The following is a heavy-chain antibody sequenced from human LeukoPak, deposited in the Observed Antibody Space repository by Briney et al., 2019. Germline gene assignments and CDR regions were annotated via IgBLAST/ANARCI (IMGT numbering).Heavy chain of an antibody. V-gene: IGHV3-23*01. CDR1: GFTFSSYG. D-gene: IGHD3-3*01. CDR3: ARDQREIGWYYDFWSGYPDTYYYYYYMDV. CDR2: ISGSGYSA. Sequence: GGSLRLSCAVSGFTFSSYGMSWVRQAPGKGLEWVSAISGSGYSAYYADSVKGRFTISRDNSKNTLYLQMNSLRAEDTAVYYCARDQREIGWYYDFWSGYPDTYYYYYYMDVWGKGTTVTVSS. J-gene: IGHJ6*03.